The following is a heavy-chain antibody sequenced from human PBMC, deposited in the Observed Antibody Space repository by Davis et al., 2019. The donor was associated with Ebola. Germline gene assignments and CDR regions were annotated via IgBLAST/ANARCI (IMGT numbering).Heavy chain of an antibody. Sequence: SETLSLTCAVSGDSMSTKYWNWIRQSPGKGLEWIGYSHSSGNSNYNPSLKSRVTISVDTSQTQLSLKLTSVTASATALYYCAIANSVGPVCAFDFWGQGTMVTVSS. D-gene: IGHD3-16*01. J-gene: IGHJ3*01. CDR2: SHSSGNS. CDR1: GDSMSTKY. CDR3: AIANSVGPVCAFDF. V-gene: IGHV4-59*01.